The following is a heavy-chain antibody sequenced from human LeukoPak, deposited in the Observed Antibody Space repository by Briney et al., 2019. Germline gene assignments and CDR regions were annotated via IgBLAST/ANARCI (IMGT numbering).Heavy chain of an antibody. CDR1: GLTFSGSW. J-gene: IGHJ6*02. CDR3: ARGAPYDFWSGYYPLYYYYYYGMDV. V-gene: IGHV3-7*01. Sequence: GGSLRLSCAVSGLTFSGSWMDWVRQAPGKGLEWVTSINPDGNKKYSADSVKGRFTISRDNAENSPYLQMNSLRVEDTAFYYCARGAPYDFWSGYYPLYYYYYYGMDVWGQGTTVTVSS. CDR2: INPDGNKK. D-gene: IGHD3-3*01.